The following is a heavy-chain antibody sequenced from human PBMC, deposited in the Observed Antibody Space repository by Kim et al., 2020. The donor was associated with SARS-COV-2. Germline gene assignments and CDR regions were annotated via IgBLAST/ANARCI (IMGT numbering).Heavy chain of an antibody. D-gene: IGHD2-15*01. Sequence: SETLSLTCTVSGGSISSSSYYWGWIRQPPGKGLEWIGSIYYSGSTYYNPSLKSRVTISVDTSKNQFSLKLSSVTAADTAVYYCARHRKLAVVNEGYFDYWGQGTLVTGSS. V-gene: IGHV4-39*01. CDR3: ARHRKLAVVNEGYFDY. CDR1: GGSISSSSYY. J-gene: IGHJ4*02. CDR2: IYYSGST.